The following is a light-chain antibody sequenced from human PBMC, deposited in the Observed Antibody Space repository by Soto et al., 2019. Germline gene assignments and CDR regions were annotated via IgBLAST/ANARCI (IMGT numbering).Light chain of an antibody. CDR1: QSVSTY. CDR2: DAS. J-gene: IGKJ5*01. V-gene: IGKV3-11*01. Sequence: EIVLTHSPSTVALSAGGRATLACSASQSVSTYLAWYQQRPGQAPRLLIYDASYRATDIPPRFSGSGSGTDFTLTISSLEPEDFAVYYCQQRSSWPPTITFGQGTRLEIK. CDR3: QQRSSWPPTIT.